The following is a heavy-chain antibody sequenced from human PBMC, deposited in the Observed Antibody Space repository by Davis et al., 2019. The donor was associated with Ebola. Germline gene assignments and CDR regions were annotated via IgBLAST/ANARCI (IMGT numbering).Heavy chain of an antibody. D-gene: IGHD5-12*01. CDR1: GFTFSIYT. CDR2: ISSSSSYI. Sequence: GGSLRLSCAASGFTFSIYTMNWVRQAPGKGLEWVSSISSSSSYIYYADSVKGRFTISRDNAKNSLYLQMNSLRAEDTAVYYCARDSGYDYGGYYYYGMDVWGQGTTVTVSS. J-gene: IGHJ6*02. CDR3: ARDSGYDYGGYYYYGMDV. V-gene: IGHV3-21*01.